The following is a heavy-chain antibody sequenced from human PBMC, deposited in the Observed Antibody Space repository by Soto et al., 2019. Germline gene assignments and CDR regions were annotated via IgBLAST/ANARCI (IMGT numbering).Heavy chain of an antibody. CDR3: AKGYCSGGSCEAPGSDAFDI. J-gene: IGHJ3*02. V-gene: IGHV3-23*01. Sequence: GGSLRLSCAASGFTFSSYAMSWVRQAPGKGLEWVSAISGSGGSTYYADSVKGRFTISRDNSKNTLYLQMNSLRAEDTAVYYCAKGYCSGGSCEAPGSDAFDIWGQGTMVTVSS. D-gene: IGHD2-15*01. CDR2: ISGSGGST. CDR1: GFTFSSYA.